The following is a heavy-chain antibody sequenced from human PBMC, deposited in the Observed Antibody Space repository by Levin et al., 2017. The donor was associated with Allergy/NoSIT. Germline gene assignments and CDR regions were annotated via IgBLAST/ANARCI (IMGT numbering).Heavy chain of an antibody. CDR2: IYYTGSA. J-gene: IGHJ4*02. CDR3: GRQSVGGTDY. Sequence: SQTLSLTCTVSGGSISSSNYYWGWIRQPPGKGLEWIGTIYYTGSAYYNPSLMSRLTISVDSSKNQFSLKLSSVTATDTAVYYCGRQSVGGTDYWGQGTLVTVSS. CDR1: GGSISSSNYY. D-gene: IGHD6-19*01. V-gene: IGHV4-39*01.